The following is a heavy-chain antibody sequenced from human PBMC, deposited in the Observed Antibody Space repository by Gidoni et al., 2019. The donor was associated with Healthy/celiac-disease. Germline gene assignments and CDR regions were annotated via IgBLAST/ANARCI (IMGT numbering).Heavy chain of an antibody. D-gene: IGHD3-22*01. CDR2: IYHSGST. V-gene: IGHV4-38-2*02. J-gene: IGHJ4*02. Sequence: QVQLQESGTGLVKPSETLSLTCTVSGYSISSGYYWGWIRQPPGKGLEWIGSIYHSGSTYYNPSLKSRVTISVDTSKNQFSLKLSSVTAADTAVYYCARASLTYYYDSSGYYSSLAYFDYWGQGTLVTVSS. CDR1: GYSISSGYY. CDR3: ARASLTYYYDSSGYYSSLAYFDY.